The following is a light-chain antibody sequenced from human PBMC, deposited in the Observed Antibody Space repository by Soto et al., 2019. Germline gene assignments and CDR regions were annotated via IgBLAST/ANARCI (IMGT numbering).Light chain of an antibody. CDR1: SSDVGRYNF. CDR3: FSYAGATTF. CDR2: EVT. V-gene: IGLV2-8*01. J-gene: IGLJ1*01. Sequence: SALTQPPSASGSPGQSVTIACTGTSSDVGRYNFVSWYQQHPGKVPKLMIYEVTKRPSGVPDRFSGSKSVNTASLTVSGVQAEDEDDYYCFSYAGATTFFGNGTK.